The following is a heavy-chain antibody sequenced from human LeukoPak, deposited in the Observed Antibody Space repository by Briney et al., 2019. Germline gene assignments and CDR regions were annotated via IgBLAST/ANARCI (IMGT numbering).Heavy chain of an antibody. CDR2: MNPNSGNT. V-gene: IGHV1-8*01. Sequence: ASVKVSCKASGYTFTSYDINWVRQATGQGLEWMGWMNPNSGNTGYAQKFQGRVTMTRNTSISTAYMELSSLRSEDTAVYYCASGMPGIAAAGLLNYFDYWGQGTLVTVSS. CDR1: GYTFTSYD. CDR3: ASGMPGIAAAGLLNYFDY. D-gene: IGHD6-13*01. J-gene: IGHJ4*02.